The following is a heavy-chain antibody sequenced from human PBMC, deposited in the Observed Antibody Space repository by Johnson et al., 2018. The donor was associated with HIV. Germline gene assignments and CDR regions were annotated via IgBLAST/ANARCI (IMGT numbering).Heavy chain of an antibody. J-gene: IGHJ3*02. Sequence: VQLVESGGGVVQPGRSLRLSCAASGFTFSSYAMHWVRQAPGKGLEWVAVISYDGSNKYYADSVKGRFTISRDTSKNTLYLQMNSLRAEDTAVYYCARDGGIGSNREDAFDIWGQGTMVIVSS. D-gene: IGHD4-11*01. CDR1: GFTFSSYA. V-gene: IGHV3-30-3*01. CDR3: ARDGGIGSNREDAFDI. CDR2: ISYDGSNK.